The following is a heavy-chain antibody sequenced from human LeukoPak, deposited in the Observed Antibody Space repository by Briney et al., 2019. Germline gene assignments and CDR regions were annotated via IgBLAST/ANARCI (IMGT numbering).Heavy chain of an antibody. J-gene: IGHJ4*02. CDR1: GFSFSDFW. CDR2: IRHDGNAK. V-gene: IGHV3-7*01. CDR3: ATSHDSAGND. D-gene: IGHD2-15*01. Sequence: GGSLRLSCAASGFSFSDFWMSWVRQAPGKGLEWVANIRHDGNAKNYVPSVRGRFTISRDNAKNSLYLQMNSLTVEDTAVYYCATSHDSAGNDWGQGTLVTVSS.